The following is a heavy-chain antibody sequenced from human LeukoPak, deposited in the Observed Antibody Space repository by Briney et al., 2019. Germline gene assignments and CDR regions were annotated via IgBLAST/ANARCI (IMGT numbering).Heavy chain of an antibody. CDR3: ARGRSDSSAYFY. Sequence: GASVKVSCKASGYTFTNYGISWVRQAPGQGLEWMGRISTYSDNTNYAQKLQGRVTMTTDTPTSTVYMELRSLRSDDTAVYYCARGRSDSSAYFYWGQGTLVTVSS. J-gene: IGHJ4*02. V-gene: IGHV1-18*01. CDR1: GYTFTNYG. D-gene: IGHD3-22*01. CDR2: ISTYSDNT.